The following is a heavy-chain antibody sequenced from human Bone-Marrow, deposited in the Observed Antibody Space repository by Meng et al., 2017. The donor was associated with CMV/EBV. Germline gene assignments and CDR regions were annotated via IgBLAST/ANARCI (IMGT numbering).Heavy chain of an antibody. CDR2: IYHSGSN. Sequence: SAGSISSRNWWSWVGQPPGRGLGWIGEIYHSGSNNHHASLKSRVTISVDTSKNQFPRKLSSVTAADTAVYYCARGGVAGRESLYYSWGQGTLVTVSS. CDR1: AGSISSRNW. D-gene: IGHD6-19*01. J-gene: IGHJ4*02. CDR3: ARGGVAGRESLYYS. V-gene: IGHV4-4*02.